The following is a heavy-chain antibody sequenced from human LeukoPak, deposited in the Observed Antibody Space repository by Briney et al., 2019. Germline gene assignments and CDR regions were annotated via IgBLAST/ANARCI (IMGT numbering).Heavy chain of an antibody. Sequence: GGSLRLSCAASGFTFSSYAMSWVRQAPGKGLDWFSAIRGSGGNTYYADSVKGRFTISRDNSKNTLYLQMNSLRAEDTAVYYCAKDQYGGNPQYYFDYWGEGALVTASS. CDR2: IRGSGGNT. CDR3: AKDQYGGNPQYYFDY. CDR1: GFTFSSYA. V-gene: IGHV3-23*01. J-gene: IGHJ4*02. D-gene: IGHD4-23*01.